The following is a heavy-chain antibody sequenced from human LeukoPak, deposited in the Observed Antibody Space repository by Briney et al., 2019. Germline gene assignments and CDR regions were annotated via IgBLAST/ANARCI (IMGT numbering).Heavy chain of an antibody. Sequence: GGSLRLSCAASGFTFSSYWMSWVRQAPGKGLEWVANIKQDGSEKYYVDSVKGRFTISRDNAKKTLYLEMNSLRMEDTAIYYCATSRVFDHWGQGTLVTVSS. V-gene: IGHV3-7*01. J-gene: IGHJ4*02. CDR1: GFTFSSYW. CDR3: ATSRVFDH. CDR2: IKQDGSEK.